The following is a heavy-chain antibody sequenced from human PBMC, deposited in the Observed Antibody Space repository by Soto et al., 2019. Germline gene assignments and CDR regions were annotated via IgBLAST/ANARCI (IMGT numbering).Heavy chain of an antibody. Sequence: ASVKVSCKASGYSFTNYAMHWVRQAAGQGREWMGWINGGNGKTKYSEKFQGRVTITRDTSASTAYMELSSMRSEYTAVYYCARDRYYHDGSGLHWYFDLWGR. V-gene: IGHV1-3*01. CDR1: GYSFTNYA. D-gene: IGHD3-22*01. J-gene: IGHJ2*01. CDR3: ARDRYYHDGSGLHWYFDL. CDR2: INGGNGKT.